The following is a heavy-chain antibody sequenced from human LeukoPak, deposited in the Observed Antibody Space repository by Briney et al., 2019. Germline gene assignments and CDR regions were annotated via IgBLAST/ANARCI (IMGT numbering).Heavy chain of an antibody. CDR2: IRSKAYGGTT. Sequence: PGGSLRLSCTASGFTFGDYAMSWVRQAPGKGLEWLGFIRSKAYGGTTEYAASVKGRFTISRDDSKSIAYLQMNSLKTEDTAVYYCTIGDGYTVVTPGGYWGQGTLVTVSS. V-gene: IGHV3-49*04. CDR3: TIGDGYTVVTPGGY. CDR1: GFTFGDYA. J-gene: IGHJ4*02. D-gene: IGHD4-23*01.